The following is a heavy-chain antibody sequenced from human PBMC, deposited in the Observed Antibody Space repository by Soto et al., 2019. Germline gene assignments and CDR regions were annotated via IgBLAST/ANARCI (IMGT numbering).Heavy chain of an antibody. D-gene: IGHD6-6*01. CDR2: MYHSGIT. J-gene: IGHJ6*02. V-gene: IGHV4-38-2*01. Sequence: SETLSLTCAVSGYSIRSGYFWGWIRQPPGKGLEWIGSMYHSGITYYNLSLKSRVTISVDTSKTQLSLKLSSATAADTAVYYCARSMYSTSAQLYYGMDVWGQGTTVTV. CDR1: GYSIRSGYF. CDR3: ARSMYSTSAQLYYGMDV.